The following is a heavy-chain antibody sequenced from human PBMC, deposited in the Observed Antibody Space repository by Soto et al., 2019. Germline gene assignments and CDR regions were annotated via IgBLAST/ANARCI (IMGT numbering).Heavy chain of an antibody. CDR2: ISGTGRST. CDR1: RFTFSSYA. D-gene: IGHD3-9*01. V-gene: IGHV3-23*01. CDR3: SRDDSDWFFN. Sequence: GGSLRLSCAASRFTFSSYAMSWVRQAPGKGLEWVSGISGTGRSTYYADSVKGRFTISRDNSKNTFYLQMSSLESEDTAVYYCSRDDSDWFFNWGRGTLVTVSS. J-gene: IGHJ4*02.